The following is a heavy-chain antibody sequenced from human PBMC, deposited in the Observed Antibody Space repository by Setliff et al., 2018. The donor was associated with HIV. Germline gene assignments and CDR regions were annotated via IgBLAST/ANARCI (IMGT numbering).Heavy chain of an antibody. D-gene: IGHD6-19*01. J-gene: IGHJ4*02. Sequence: ASVKVSCKASGYTFTSYHMHWVRQAPGQGLERMGIINPGGGSTSYAQKFQGRVTMTRDTSTSTVYMELSSLRSEDTAVYYCARGTGIAVAGTDYWGQGTLVTVSS. CDR2: INPGGGST. CDR3: ARGTGIAVAGTDY. CDR1: GYTFTSYH. V-gene: IGHV1-46*01.